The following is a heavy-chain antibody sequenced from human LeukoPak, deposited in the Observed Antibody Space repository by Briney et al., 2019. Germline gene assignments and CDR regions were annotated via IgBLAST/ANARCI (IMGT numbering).Heavy chain of an antibody. Sequence: GGSMRLSCAASGFTFSSYAMHWVRQAAGKGLEWVAVISYDGSNKYYADSVKGRFTISRDNSKNTLYLQMNSLRAEDTAVYYCARPNVMVTATIDYWGQGTLVTVSS. CDR3: ARPNVMVTATIDY. J-gene: IGHJ4*02. D-gene: IGHD2-21*02. V-gene: IGHV3-30*04. CDR1: GFTFSSYA. CDR2: ISYDGSNK.